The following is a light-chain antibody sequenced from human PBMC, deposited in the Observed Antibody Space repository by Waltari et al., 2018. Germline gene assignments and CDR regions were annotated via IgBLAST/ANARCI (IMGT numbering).Light chain of an antibody. CDR2: AAS. Sequence: DIQMTQSPSSLSASVGDRVTITCRASQSISSYLNWYQQKPGKAPKLLIYAASRLQSGVPSRFSGSGSRIDFTLTISSLQPEDFATYYCQQSYSTPLTFGGGTKVEIK. CDR1: QSISSY. CDR3: QQSYSTPLT. V-gene: IGKV1-39*01. J-gene: IGKJ4*01.